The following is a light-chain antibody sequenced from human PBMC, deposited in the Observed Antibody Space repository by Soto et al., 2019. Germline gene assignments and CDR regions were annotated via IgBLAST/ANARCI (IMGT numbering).Light chain of an antibody. V-gene: IGKV3-20*01. Sequence: EIVLTQSPGTLSLSPGERATLSCTASQRISNSYLAWYQQKPGQAPRLLLYDASSRATGIPDRVSGSGSGTDFTLTISRLEPEDFALYFCQQYARPPFAFGQGTKVEIK. CDR3: QQYARPPFA. CDR2: DAS. J-gene: IGKJ2*01. CDR1: QRISNSY.